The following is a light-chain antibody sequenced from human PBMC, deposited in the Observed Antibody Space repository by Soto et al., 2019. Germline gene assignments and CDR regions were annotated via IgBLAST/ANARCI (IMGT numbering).Light chain of an antibody. CDR3: QQYNNWWT. Sequence: EIVMTQSPATLSVSPGERATLSCRASQSVSSNLAWYQQKPGQAPRLLIYGASTRATGIPGRFSGSGSGTEFTLTISSLQSGDFAVYYCQQYNNWWTLGQGTKVEIK. CDR2: GAS. CDR1: QSVSSN. J-gene: IGKJ1*01. V-gene: IGKV3-15*01.